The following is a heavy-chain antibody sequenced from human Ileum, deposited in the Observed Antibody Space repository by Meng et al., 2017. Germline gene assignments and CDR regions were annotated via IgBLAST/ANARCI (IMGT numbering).Heavy chain of an antibody. Sequence: GSLRLSCRASGFIFGDSAVSWFRQAPGKGLEWVGFIRSKSSGEPPQYAASVQGRFTISWDDSKIIAYLQMNSLRTEDTAVYYCTRSKDGYNFILDYWGQGTLVTVSS. D-gene: IGHD5-24*01. CDR1: GFIFGDSA. CDR2: IRSKSSGEPP. V-gene: IGHV3-49*03. J-gene: IGHJ4*02. CDR3: TRSKDGYNFILDY.